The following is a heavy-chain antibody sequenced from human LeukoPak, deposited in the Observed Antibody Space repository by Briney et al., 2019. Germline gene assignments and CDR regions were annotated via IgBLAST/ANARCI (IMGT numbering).Heavy chain of an antibody. J-gene: IGHJ6*02. CDR2: IYHSGST. V-gene: IGHV4-4*02. Sequence: SGTLSLTCAVSGGSISSSNWWSWVRQPPGKGLEWIGEIYHSGSTNYNPSLKSRVTIPVDKSKNQFSLKLSSVTAADTAVYYCARELAYYDILTGYYPHYYGMDVWGQGTTVTVSS. D-gene: IGHD3-9*01. CDR1: GGSISSSNW. CDR3: ARELAYYDILTGYYPHYYGMDV.